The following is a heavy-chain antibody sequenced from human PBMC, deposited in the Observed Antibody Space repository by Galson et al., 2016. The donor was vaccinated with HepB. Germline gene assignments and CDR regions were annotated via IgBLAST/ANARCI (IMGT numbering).Heavy chain of an antibody. CDR2: ISRSGDST. Sequence: SLRLSCAGSGFTFSNYGMTWVRQAPGKGLEVVSSISRSGDSTDYADSVKGRFTISRGNSKNTLSLQMNSLTADDTAIYYCVQESTAPAVWGEGTTVTVSS. J-gene: IGHJ6*04. CDR3: VQESTAPAV. V-gene: IGHV3-23*01. CDR1: GFTFSNYG.